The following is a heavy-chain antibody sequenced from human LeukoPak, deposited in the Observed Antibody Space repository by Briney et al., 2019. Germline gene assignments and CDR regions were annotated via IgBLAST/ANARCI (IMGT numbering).Heavy chain of an antibody. Sequence: GRPLRLSCAASGFTFSSYGMHWVRQAPGKGLEWVAVIWFDGSNKYYADSVKGRFTISRDNTKNTLYLQMNSLRAEDTAVYYCARGGGYDILTGSYFDYWGQGTLVTVSS. CDR1: GFTFSSYG. V-gene: IGHV3-33*01. J-gene: IGHJ4*02. CDR2: IWFDGSNK. D-gene: IGHD3-9*01. CDR3: ARGGGYDILTGSYFDY.